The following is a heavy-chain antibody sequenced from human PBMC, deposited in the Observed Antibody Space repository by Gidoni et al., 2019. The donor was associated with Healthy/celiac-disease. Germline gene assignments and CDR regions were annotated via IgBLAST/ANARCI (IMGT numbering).Heavy chain of an antibody. J-gene: IGHJ4*02. CDR2: ISGSGGCT. CDR1: GFTFSSYA. Sequence: EVQLLESGGGLVQPGGSLRLSCAASGFTFSSYAMSWVRQAPGQGLEWVSAISGSGGCTYYADSVKGRFTISRDNSKNTLYLQMNSLRAEDTAVYYCASSPCSGGSCYFDYWGQGTLVTVSS. V-gene: IGHV3-23*01. D-gene: IGHD2-15*01. CDR3: ASSPCSGGSCYFDY.